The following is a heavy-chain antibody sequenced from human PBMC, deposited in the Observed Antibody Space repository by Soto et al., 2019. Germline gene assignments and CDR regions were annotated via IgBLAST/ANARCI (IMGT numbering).Heavy chain of an antibody. CDR3: ATRGGLLRYFDWSSGSDAFDI. V-gene: IGHV3-33*03. CDR1: GFSFSYSA. D-gene: IGHD3-9*01. Sequence: GGSLRHSCAASGFSFSYSAMHWVRQAPGARLKCVAIIWYDGSNKYYADSVKGRFIISRDNSDITLYLQMNSLRAEDTAVYYCATRGGLLRYFDWSSGSDAFDIWGQGT. CDR2: IWYDGSNK. J-gene: IGHJ3*02.